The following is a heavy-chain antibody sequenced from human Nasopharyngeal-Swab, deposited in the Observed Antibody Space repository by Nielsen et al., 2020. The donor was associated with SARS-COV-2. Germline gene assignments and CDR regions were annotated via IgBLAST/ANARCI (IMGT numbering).Heavy chain of an antibody. CDR3: ARDLEVGLSSYSNQDY. CDR2: INTDASRT. J-gene: IGHJ4*02. D-gene: IGHD4-11*01. Sequence: GGSLRLSCAASGFTLSNYWIHWVRQTPGKGLLWVSRINTDASRTSYADSVKGRFTISRDNSKNTLYLQMNSLRAEDTAVYYCARDLEVGLSSYSNQDYWGQGTLVTVSS. V-gene: IGHV3-74*01. CDR1: GFTLSNYW.